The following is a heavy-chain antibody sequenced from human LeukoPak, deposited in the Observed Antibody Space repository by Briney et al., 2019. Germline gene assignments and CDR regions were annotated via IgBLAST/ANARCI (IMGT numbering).Heavy chain of an antibody. J-gene: IGHJ4*02. CDR2: INHSGST. V-gene: IGHV4-34*01. CDR3: ARGSTDFVFDY. D-gene: IGHD3-3*01. CDR1: GGSFSGYY. Sequence: SETLSLTCAVYGGSFSGYYWSWIRQLPGKGLEWIGEINHSGSTNYNPSLKSRVTISVDTSKNQFSLKLSSVTAADTAVYYCARGSTDFVFDYWGQGTLVTVSS.